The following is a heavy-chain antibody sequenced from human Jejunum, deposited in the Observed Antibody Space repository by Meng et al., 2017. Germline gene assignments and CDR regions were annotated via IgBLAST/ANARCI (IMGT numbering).Heavy chain of an antibody. CDR2: IYSAGAT. D-gene: IGHD1-26*01. J-gene: IGHJ3*02. Sequence: GESLKISCSASGFVVTNSYMTWVRQAPGKGLEWVSVIYSAGATYYADSVKGRFTISRYNSKNTLYLQMSGLRAEDTAVYFCARGLVGSTSAFNIWGQGTMVTVSS. CDR1: GFVVTNSY. V-gene: IGHV3-53*04. CDR3: ARGLVGSTSAFNI.